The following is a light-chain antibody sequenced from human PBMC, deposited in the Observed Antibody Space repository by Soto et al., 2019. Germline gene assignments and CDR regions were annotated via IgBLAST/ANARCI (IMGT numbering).Light chain of an antibody. J-gene: IGLJ2*01. CDR1: SSNIGGNS. CDR3: AGWDDSLNGVI. CDR2: SNN. Sequence: QSVLTQPPSASGTPGQRVTISCSGGSSNIGGNSVNWYQQLPGTAPKLLIYSNNQRPSGVPDRFSGSKSGTSASLAISGLQSEDEADYYCAGWDDSLNGVIFGGGTKLTVL. V-gene: IGLV1-44*01.